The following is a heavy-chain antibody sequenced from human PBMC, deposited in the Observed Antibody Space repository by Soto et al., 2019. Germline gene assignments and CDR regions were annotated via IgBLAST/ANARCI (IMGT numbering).Heavy chain of an antibody. Sequence: SQTLSLTCAISGDSVSSNSAAWNWIRQSPSRGLEWLGRTYYRSKWYNDYAVSVKSRITINPDTSKNQFSLQLNSVTPEDTAVYYCARRVSSSWYSVYSYGMDVWCPGPTVTLSS. D-gene: IGHD6-13*01. CDR1: GDSVSSNSAA. CDR2: TYYRSKWYN. J-gene: IGHJ6*02. CDR3: ARRVSSSWYSVYSYGMDV. V-gene: IGHV6-1*01.